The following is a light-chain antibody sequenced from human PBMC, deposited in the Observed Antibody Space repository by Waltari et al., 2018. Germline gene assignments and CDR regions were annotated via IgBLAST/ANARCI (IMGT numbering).Light chain of an antibody. V-gene: IGKV4-1*01. CDR2: WAS. J-gene: IGKJ1*01. CDR1: QSLLYNSNNKNY. Sequence: DIVMTQSPDSLAVSLGEKATINCKSNQSLLYNSNNKNYLTWYQQKPGQPPKLLFSWASIRESGVPDRLSASGSGTDFTLTISSLQAEDVAVYYCHQHYTTPWTFGQGTKVEIK. CDR3: HQHYTTPWT.